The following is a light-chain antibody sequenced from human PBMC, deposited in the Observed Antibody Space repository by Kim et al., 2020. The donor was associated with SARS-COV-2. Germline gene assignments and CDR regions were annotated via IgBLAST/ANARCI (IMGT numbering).Light chain of an antibody. Sequence: ANSNYQVSQSVLYSSKNKNYLAWYQQKPGQPPKLLIYGASTRASGIPDRFSGSGSGTDFTLTISSLQAEDVAVYYCQQYYSTPRAFGQGTKVDIK. J-gene: IGKJ1*01. V-gene: IGKV4-1*01. CDR3: QQYYSTPRA. CDR2: GAS. CDR1: QSVLYSSKNKNY.